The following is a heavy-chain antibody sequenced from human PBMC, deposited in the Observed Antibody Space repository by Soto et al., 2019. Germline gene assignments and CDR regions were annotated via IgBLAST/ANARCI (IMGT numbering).Heavy chain of an antibody. D-gene: IGHD3-22*01. Sequence: GGSLRLSCAATGFTFSSHAMNWVRQAPGKGLEWVSVISFDGTNKYYAESVRGRYTISRDSSKNVLYLDMNSLRPDDTAIYYCARAHGPYYDSSYYGLARNYFDYWGQGALVTVSS. J-gene: IGHJ4*02. CDR3: ARAHGPYYDSSYYGLARNYFDY. CDR1: GFTFSSHA. CDR2: ISFDGTNK. V-gene: IGHV3-30-3*01.